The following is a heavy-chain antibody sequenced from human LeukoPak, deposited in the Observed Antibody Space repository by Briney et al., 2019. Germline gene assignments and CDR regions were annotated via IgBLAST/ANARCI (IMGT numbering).Heavy chain of an antibody. V-gene: IGHV3-74*01. CDR2: INTDGTTT. Sequence: GGSLRLSCAASGFAFSSYWMHWVRQAPGKGLVWVSHINTDGTTTTYADSVKGRFTISRDNAKNTLYLQMNSLSAEDTAVYYCAGDWRAMSAFDIWGQGTMVTVSS. J-gene: IGHJ3*02. D-gene: IGHD5-18*01. CDR1: GFAFSSYW. CDR3: AGDWRAMSAFDI.